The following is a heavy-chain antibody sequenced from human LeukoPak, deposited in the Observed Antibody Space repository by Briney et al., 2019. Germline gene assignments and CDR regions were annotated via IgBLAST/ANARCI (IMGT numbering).Heavy chain of an antibody. Sequence: GGSLRLSCAASGFTFSSYAVSWVRQAPGKGLEWVSAISGSGGSTYYADSVKGRFTISRDNSKNTLYLQMNSLRAEDTAVYYCAKDLSGDYFHYFDYWGQGTLVTVSS. CDR1: GFTFSSYA. J-gene: IGHJ4*02. CDR2: ISGSGGST. CDR3: AKDLSGDYFHYFDY. D-gene: IGHD4-17*01. V-gene: IGHV3-23*01.